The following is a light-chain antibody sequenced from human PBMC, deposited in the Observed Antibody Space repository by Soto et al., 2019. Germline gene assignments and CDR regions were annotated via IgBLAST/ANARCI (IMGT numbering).Light chain of an antibody. CDR1: SSNIGSNT. J-gene: IGLJ2*01. CDR3: AAWDDSLNGVV. V-gene: IGLV1-44*01. CDR2: SNN. Sequence: QSVLTQPPSASGTPGQRVTISCSGTSSNIGSNTVNWYQQLPGTAPKLLIYSNNQRPSGVTDRFSGSKSGTSSSLAISGLQSEDEADYCCAAWDDSLNGVVFGGGTKLTVL.